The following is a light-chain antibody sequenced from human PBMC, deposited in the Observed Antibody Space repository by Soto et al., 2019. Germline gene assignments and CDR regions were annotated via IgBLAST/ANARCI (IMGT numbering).Light chain of an antibody. CDR3: QLYGISPH. J-gene: IGKJ5*01. CDR1: QSSGSNF. CDR2: ASS. V-gene: IGKV3-20*01. Sequence: EIVLTQSPGTLTLSPGDRATLSCKTSQSSGSNFLAWYQHKPGQAPRLLIHASSNRATGIPDRFTGSASGTDFTLTINRLEPEDFAVYYCQLYGISPHFGQGTRLEIK.